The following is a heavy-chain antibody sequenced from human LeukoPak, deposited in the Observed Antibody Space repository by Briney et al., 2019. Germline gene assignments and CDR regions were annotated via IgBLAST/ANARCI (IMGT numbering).Heavy chain of an antibody. CDR1: GYTFTGYY. V-gene: IGHV1-2*02. J-gene: IGHJ4*02. CDR3: ARVVMRYQLLLHY. D-gene: IGHD2-2*01. CDR2: INPNSGGT. Sequence: ASVKVSCKASGYTFTGYYMHWVRQAPGQGLEWMGWINPNSGGTNYAQKFQGRVTMTRDTSISTAYMELSRLRSDDTAVYYCARVVMRYQLLLHYWGQGTLVTVSS.